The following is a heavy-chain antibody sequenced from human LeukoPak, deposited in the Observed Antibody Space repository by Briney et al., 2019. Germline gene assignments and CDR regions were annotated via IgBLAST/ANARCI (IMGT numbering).Heavy chain of an antibody. J-gene: IGHJ5*02. Sequence: HGESLKISCKGSGYSFTSYWIGWVRQMPGKGLEWMGIIYPGDSDTRYSPSFQGQVTISADKSISTAYLQWSSLKASDTAMYYCVTLHYYDSSGRFDPWGQGTLVTVSS. V-gene: IGHV5-51*01. CDR2: IYPGDSDT. CDR3: VTLHYYDSSGRFDP. D-gene: IGHD3-22*01. CDR1: GYSFTSYW.